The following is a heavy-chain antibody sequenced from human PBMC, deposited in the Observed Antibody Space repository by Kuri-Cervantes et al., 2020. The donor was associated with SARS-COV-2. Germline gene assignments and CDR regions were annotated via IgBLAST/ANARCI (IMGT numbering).Heavy chain of an antibody. V-gene: IGHV3-48*01. J-gene: IGHJ4*02. Sequence: GGSLRLSCAASGFTFSSYSMNWVRQAPGKGLEWVSYISSSSSTIYYADSVKGRFTISRDNAKNSLYLQMNSLRTEDTAVYYCARDGTSWYFDYWGQGTLVTVSS. CDR1: GFTFSSYS. CDR2: ISSSSSTI. CDR3: ARDGTSWYFDY. D-gene: IGHD2-2*01.